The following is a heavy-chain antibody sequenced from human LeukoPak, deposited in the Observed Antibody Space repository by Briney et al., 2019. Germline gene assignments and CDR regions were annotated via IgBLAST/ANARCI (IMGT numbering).Heavy chain of an antibody. CDR3: ALHRGYHNGDVVGYFDL. D-gene: IGHD6-13*01. V-gene: IGHV3-23*01. CDR1: GIGFSSYA. Sequence: GSLRLSCEVSGIGFSSYAMSWVRQAPGQGPEWVSVIRESGGSTAYADSVTGRFTISRDNSKKTLYLQMNSLRAEDTAVYYCALHRGYHNGDVVGYFDLWGRGSLVIVSS. CDR2: IRESGGST. J-gene: IGHJ2*01.